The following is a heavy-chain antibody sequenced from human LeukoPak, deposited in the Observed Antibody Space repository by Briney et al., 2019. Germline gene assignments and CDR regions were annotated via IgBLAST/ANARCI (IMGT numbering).Heavy chain of an antibody. CDR2: ISAYNGYT. J-gene: IGHJ4*02. V-gene: IGHV1-18*01. Sequence: ASVKVSCKASGYSFTNYGISWVRQAPGQGLEWMGWISAYNGYTHFAQKFQGRVTMTTDTSTSTAYMELNTLRSDDTAVYYCATYGWLVQGFYFDYWGQGTLVTVSS. CDR1: GYSFTNYG. CDR3: ATYGWLVQGFYFDY. D-gene: IGHD6-19*01.